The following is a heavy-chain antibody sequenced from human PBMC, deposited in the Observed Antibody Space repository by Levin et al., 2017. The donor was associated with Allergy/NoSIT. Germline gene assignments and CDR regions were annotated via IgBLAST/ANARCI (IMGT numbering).Heavy chain of an antibody. CDR3: AKDPGIAARPAATYFDY. CDR1: GFTFSSYA. J-gene: IGHJ4*02. Sequence: GESLKISCAASGFTFSSYAMSWVRQAPGKGLEWVSAISGSGGSTYYADSVKGRFTISRDNSKNTLYLQMNSLRAEDTAVYYCAKDPGIAARPAATYFDYWGQGTLVTVSS. CDR2: ISGSGGST. D-gene: IGHD6-6*01. V-gene: IGHV3-23*01.